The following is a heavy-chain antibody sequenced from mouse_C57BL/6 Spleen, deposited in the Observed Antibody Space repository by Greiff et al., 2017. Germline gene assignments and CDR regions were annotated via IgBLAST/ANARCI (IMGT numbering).Heavy chain of an antibody. Sequence: VQLKESGAELVRPGASVKLSCTASGFNIKDDYMHWVKQRPEQGLEWIGWIDPENGDTEYASKFQGKATITADTSSNTAYLQLSSLTSEDTAVYYCTTNGYDERGDYWGQGTTLTVSS. CDR3: TTNGYDERGDY. J-gene: IGHJ2*01. D-gene: IGHD2-2*01. CDR1: GFNIKDDY. V-gene: IGHV14-4*01. CDR2: IDPENGDT.